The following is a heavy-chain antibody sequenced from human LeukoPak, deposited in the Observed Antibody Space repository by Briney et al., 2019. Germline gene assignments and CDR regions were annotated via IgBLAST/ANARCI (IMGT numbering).Heavy chain of an antibody. Sequence: ASVKVSCRASGYTFTSYYMHWVRQAPGQGLEWMGIINPSGGSTSYAQKLQGRVTMTTDTSTSTAYMELRSLRSDDTAVYYCARAKWGDAFDIWGQGTMVTVSS. CDR1: GYTFTSYY. V-gene: IGHV1-46*01. CDR3: ARAKWGDAFDI. J-gene: IGHJ3*02. D-gene: IGHD1-26*01. CDR2: INPSGGST.